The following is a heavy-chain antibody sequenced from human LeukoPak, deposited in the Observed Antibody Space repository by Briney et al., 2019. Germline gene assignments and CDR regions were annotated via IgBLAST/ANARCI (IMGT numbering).Heavy chain of an antibody. D-gene: IGHD3-3*01. CDR2: IDVRSGIT. CDR3: ARTYDVGRGPPGDAFDS. Sequence: GGSLRLSCAASGFTFTIFGLSWVRQAPGKGPEWVSHIDVRSGITYSEDSLRGRFTIPRDNAKASVFLKMNSLGADEPAVYSCARTYDVGRGPPGDAFDSWGQGTSVIVSS. J-gene: IGHJ3*02. V-gene: IGHV3-48*01. CDR1: GFTFTIFG.